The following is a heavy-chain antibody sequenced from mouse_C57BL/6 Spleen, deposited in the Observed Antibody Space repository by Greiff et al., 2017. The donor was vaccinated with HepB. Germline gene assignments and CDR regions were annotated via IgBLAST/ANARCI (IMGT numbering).Heavy chain of an antibody. J-gene: IGHJ3*01. Sequence: VQLQQSGPELVKPGASVKISCKASGYTFTDYYMNWVKQSHGKSLEWIGDINPNNGGTSYNQKFKGKATLTVDKSSSTAYMELRSLTSEDSAVYYCARDDGYYGLFAYWGQGTLVTVSA. V-gene: IGHV1-26*01. CDR3: ARDDGYYGLFAY. CDR2: INPNNGGT. D-gene: IGHD2-3*01. CDR1: GYTFTDYY.